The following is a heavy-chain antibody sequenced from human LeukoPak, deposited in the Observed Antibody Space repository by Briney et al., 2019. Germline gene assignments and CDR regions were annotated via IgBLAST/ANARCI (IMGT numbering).Heavy chain of an antibody. CDR2: IIPIFGTA. Sequence: SVKVSCKASGGTFSSYAISWVRQAPGQGLEWMGGIIPIFGTANYAQKFRGRVTITADESTSTAYMELSSLRSEDTAVYYCARLWTGYSSGWYAASRLRFDPWGQGTLVTVSS. CDR1: GGTFSSYA. D-gene: IGHD6-19*01. CDR3: ARLWTGYSSGWYAASRLRFDP. J-gene: IGHJ5*02. V-gene: IGHV1-69*13.